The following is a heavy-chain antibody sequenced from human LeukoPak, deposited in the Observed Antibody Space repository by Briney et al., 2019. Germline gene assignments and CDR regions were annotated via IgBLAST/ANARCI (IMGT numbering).Heavy chain of an antibody. V-gene: IGHV3-23*01. CDR2: ISGSGGST. CDR1: GFTFSSYA. J-gene: IGHJ1*01. D-gene: IGHD3-22*01. Sequence: GGSLRLSCAASGFTFSSYAMSWVSQAPGKGLEWVSAISGSGGSTYYADSVKGRFTISRDNSKNTLYLQMNSLRAEDTAVYYCAKGPLYYYDSSGYGEYFQHWGQGTLVTVSS. CDR3: AKGPLYYYDSSGYGEYFQH.